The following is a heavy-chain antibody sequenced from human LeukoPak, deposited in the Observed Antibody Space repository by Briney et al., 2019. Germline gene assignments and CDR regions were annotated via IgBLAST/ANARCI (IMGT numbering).Heavy chain of an antibody. V-gene: IGHV3-49*03. CDR2: IRSKAYGGTT. CDR3: TRVWDYGDYPTGFDY. D-gene: IGHD4-17*01. Sequence: PGRSLRLSCTASGFTFGDYAMSWFRQAPGKGLEWVGFIRSKAYGGTTEYAASVKGRFTISRDDSKSIAYLQMNSLKTEDTAVYYCTRVWDYGDYPTGFDYWGQGTLVTVSS. J-gene: IGHJ4*02. CDR1: GFTFGDYA.